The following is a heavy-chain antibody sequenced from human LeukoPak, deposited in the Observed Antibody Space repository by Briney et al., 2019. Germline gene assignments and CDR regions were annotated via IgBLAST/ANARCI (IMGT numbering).Heavy chain of an antibody. CDR3: AKSKAAVAGTPDY. D-gene: IGHD6-19*01. V-gene: IGHV3-23*01. CDR1: GFTFSTYA. J-gene: IGHJ4*02. CDR2: ISGSGGST. Sequence: PGGSLRLSCAASGFTFSTYAMSWARQAPGKGLEWVSGISGSGGSTYYADSVKGRFTISRDSSKDTLYLQMNSLRAEDTAVYYCAKSKAAVAGTPDYWGQGTLVAVSS.